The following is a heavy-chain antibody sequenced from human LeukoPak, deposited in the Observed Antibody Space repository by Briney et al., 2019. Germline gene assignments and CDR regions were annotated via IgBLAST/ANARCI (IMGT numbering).Heavy chain of an antibody. J-gene: IGHJ3*02. CDR3: ASRRSGWPNDAFDI. V-gene: IGHV3-66*01. D-gene: IGHD6-19*01. CDR2: ISSDGST. Sequence: GGSLRLSCAASGFTVSSNYMSWVRQVPGKGLEWVSVISSDGSTYYADSVKGRFTISRDNSKNTLLLQMNSMRAEDTALYYCASRRSGWPNDAFDIWGQGTMVIVTS. CDR1: GFTVSSNY.